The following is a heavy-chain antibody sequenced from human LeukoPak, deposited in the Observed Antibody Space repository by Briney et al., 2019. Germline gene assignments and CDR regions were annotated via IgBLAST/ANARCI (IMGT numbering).Heavy chain of an antibody. J-gene: IGHJ4*02. Sequence: GGSLRLSCAASGFTFSSYAMHWVRQAPGKGLEYVSAISSTGDNTYYANSVKGRFTISRDNSKNTLYLQMASLRGEDTAVYYCARAPREGFSGSYHDYWGQGTLVTVSS. D-gene: IGHD1-26*01. V-gene: IGHV3-64*01. CDR1: GFTFSSYA. CDR2: ISSTGDNT. CDR3: ARAPREGFSGSYHDY.